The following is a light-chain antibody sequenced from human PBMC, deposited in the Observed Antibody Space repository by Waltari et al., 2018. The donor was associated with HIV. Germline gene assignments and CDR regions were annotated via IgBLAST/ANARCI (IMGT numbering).Light chain of an antibody. CDR2: KAS. J-gene: IGKJ1*01. CDR1: QTIDSS. V-gene: IGKV1-5*03. CDR3: QEYKSDYTRP. Sequence: DIQITQSPSTLSASVGDRVTITCRASQTIDSSLAWYQQKPGKAPNLLIYKASNLQAGVPSRFSGSGSGTEFTLTISSLQPDDFATYYCQEYKSDYTRPFGQGTKVEIK.